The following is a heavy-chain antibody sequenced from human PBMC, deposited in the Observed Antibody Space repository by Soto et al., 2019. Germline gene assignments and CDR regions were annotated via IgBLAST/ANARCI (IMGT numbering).Heavy chain of an antibody. CDR2: INHSEST. CDR1: GGYFSGYY. Sequence: SETLSLTCAVYGGYFSGYYWSWIRQHPWKGREWIGEINHSESTSYNPSLKSRVTISVDTSKNRFTLKVSAVTAADTAVYYCARDSPRRRFCDWLLLSAFVSWGEGTIVT. V-gene: IGHV4-34*01. J-gene: IGHJ3*01. D-gene: IGHD3-3*01. CDR3: ARDSPRRRFCDWLLLSAFVS.